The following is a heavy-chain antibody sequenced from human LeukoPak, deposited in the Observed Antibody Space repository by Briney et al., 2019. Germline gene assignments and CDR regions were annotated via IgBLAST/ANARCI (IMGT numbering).Heavy chain of an antibody. CDR1: GGSISSSSYY. CDR3: ARHTSYYYGSGSRNYYYYYMDV. V-gene: IGHV4-39*01. J-gene: IGHJ6*03. D-gene: IGHD3-10*01. Sequence: KPSETLSLTCTVSGGSISSSSYYWGWIRQPPGKGLEWIGSIYYSGSTYYNPSLKSRVTISVDTSKNQFSLKLSSVTAADTAVYYCARHTSYYYGSGSRNYYYYYMDVWGKGTTVTVSS. CDR2: IYYSGST.